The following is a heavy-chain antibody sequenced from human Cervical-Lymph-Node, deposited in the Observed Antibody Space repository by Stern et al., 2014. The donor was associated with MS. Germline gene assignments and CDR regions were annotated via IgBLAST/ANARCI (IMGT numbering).Heavy chain of an antibody. V-gene: IGHV1-69*01. CDR3: ASGLIPRLHYNYYGMDV. D-gene: IGHD1-14*01. CDR1: GGTFSDYG. CDR2: VIPVFGTT. Sequence: VQLVQSGAEVKKPGSSVKVSCKASGGTFSDYGVSWVRQAPGQGLEWMGGVIPVFGTTNYAQKFQDRFTITADSATSTAYMDLSSLRSEDTAVYYCASGLIPRLHYNYYGMDVWGQGTTVIVSS. J-gene: IGHJ6*02.